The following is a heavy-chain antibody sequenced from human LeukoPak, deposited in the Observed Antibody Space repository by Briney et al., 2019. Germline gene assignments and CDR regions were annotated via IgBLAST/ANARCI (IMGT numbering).Heavy chain of an antibody. CDR3: ARDDYSNYHRFDY. V-gene: IGHV3-7*01. Sequence: GGSLRLSCAASGFTFSSYWMSWVRQAPGKGLEWVANIKQGGSEKYYVDSVKGRFTISRDNAKNSLYLQMNSLRAEDTAVYYCARDDYSNYHRFDYWGQGTLVTVSS. CDR2: IKQGGSEK. D-gene: IGHD4-11*01. CDR1: GFTFSSYW. J-gene: IGHJ4*02.